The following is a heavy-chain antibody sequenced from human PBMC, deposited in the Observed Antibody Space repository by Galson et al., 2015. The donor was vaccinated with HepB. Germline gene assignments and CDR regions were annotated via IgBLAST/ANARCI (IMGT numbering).Heavy chain of an antibody. Sequence: SVKVSCKASGYIFTAYSMHWVRQDPGQRLEWMGWINAGNGNTKYSRKFQGRVTFSRDTSASTAYMELSSLRSEDTAVYYCARGDQGYYDNSGYYWGQGTLVTVSS. J-gene: IGHJ4*02. CDR3: ARGDQGYYDNSGYY. V-gene: IGHV1-3*01. D-gene: IGHD3-22*01. CDR1: GYIFTAYS. CDR2: INAGNGNT.